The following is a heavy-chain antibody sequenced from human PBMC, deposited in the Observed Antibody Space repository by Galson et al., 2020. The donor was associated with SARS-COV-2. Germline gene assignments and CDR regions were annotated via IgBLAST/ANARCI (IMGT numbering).Heavy chain of an antibody. D-gene: IGHD3-3*01. V-gene: IGHV4-61*01. J-gene: IGHJ3*02. Sequence: ASETLSLTCTVSGGTVNSGSYYWTWIRPPPGKGLEWIGYIYYSGNTNYNPSLKSRVTFSVDTSKNQFSLKVNSVTAADTAVYYCARWGGPFDAFDIWGQGTMVTVSS. CDR1: GGTVNSGSYY. CDR3: ARWGGPFDAFDI. CDR2: IYYSGNT.